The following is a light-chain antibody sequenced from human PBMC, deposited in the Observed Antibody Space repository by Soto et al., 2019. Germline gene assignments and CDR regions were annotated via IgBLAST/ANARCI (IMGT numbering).Light chain of an antibody. CDR2: QAS. Sequence: DIQITQSPSTLSSSVGDRVAITCRASQITSSYLAWYQQKPGKAPKLLIYQASSLENGVPSRFSGSGSGTEFSLTISSLQPDDFATYYCQQYSSHSTFGQGTKV. V-gene: IGKV1-5*03. CDR3: QQYSSHST. CDR1: QITSSY. J-gene: IGKJ1*01.